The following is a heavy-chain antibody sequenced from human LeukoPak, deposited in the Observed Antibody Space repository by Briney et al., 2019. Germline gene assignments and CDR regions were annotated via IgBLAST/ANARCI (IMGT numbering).Heavy chain of an antibody. J-gene: IGHJ6*03. CDR3: AKTAGPYYHYYMDV. V-gene: IGHV3-11*01. CDR1: GFFVNEYY. Sequence: GGSLRLSCAASGFFVNEYYMSWIRQAPGKGLEWVSYISSSGGIKNYADSVRGRFTISSDKANNSLYVQMNSLRAEDTAVYYCAKTAGPYYHYYMDVWGTGTTVTVSS. CDR2: ISSSGGIK. D-gene: IGHD1-1*01.